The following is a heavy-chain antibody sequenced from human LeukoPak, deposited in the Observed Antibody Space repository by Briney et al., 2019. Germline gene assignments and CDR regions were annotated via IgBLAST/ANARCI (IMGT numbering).Heavy chain of an antibody. J-gene: IGHJ4*02. CDR1: GFTFSNYA. V-gene: IGHV3-30-3*01. Sequence: GGSLRLSCAASGFTFSNYAMHWVRQAPGKGLEWVAVISYDGSDKYYADSVKGRFTISRDNSKNTLYLQMNSLRPEDTAVYYCAGDWGRRYSSGWYGDFDYWGQGTLVTVSS. CDR3: AGDWGRRYSSGWYGDFDY. D-gene: IGHD6-19*01. CDR2: ISYDGSDK.